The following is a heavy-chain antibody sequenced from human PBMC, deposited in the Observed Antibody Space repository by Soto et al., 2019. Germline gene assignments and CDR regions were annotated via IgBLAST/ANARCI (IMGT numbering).Heavy chain of an antibody. CDR1: GYTFTSYG. D-gene: IGHD6-13*01. CDR2: ISAYNGNT. J-gene: IGHJ3*02. V-gene: IGHV1-18*01. Sequence: GASVKVSCKASGYTFTSYGISWVRQAPGQGLEWMGWISAYNGNTIYAQKFQGRVTMTEDTSTDTAYMELSSLRSEDTAVYYCATDLRIAAAGDAFDIWGQGTMVTVSS. CDR3: ATDLRIAAAGDAFDI.